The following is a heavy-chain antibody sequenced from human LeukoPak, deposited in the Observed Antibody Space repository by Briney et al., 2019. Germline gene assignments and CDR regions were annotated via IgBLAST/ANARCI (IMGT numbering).Heavy chain of an antibody. Sequence: PGGSLRLSCATSGFTFSTYGMHWVRQPPGKGLEWVAFIRYDGSNKDYADSVKGRFTISRDNSKNTLYLQMNSLRAEDTAVYYCAKTLSGSAAAGPNWFDPWGQGTLVTVSS. D-gene: IGHD6-13*01. V-gene: IGHV3-30*02. CDR3: AKTLSGSAAAGPNWFDP. CDR1: GFTFSTYG. CDR2: IRYDGSNK. J-gene: IGHJ5*02.